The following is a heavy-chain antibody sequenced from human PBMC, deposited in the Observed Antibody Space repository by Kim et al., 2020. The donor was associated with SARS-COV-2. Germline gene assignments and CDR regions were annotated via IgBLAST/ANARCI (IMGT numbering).Heavy chain of an antibody. D-gene: IGHD2-2*03. V-gene: IGHV3-30*04. J-gene: IGHJ4*03. CDR1: GFTFSSYA. CDR2: ISYDGSNK. CDR3: ARDGYCSSTSCYLGY. Sequence: GGSLRLSCAASGFTFSSYAMHWVRQAPGKGLEWVAVISYDGSNKYYADSVKGRFTISRDNSKNTLYLQMNSLRAEDTAVYYCARDGYCSSTSCYLGYWG.